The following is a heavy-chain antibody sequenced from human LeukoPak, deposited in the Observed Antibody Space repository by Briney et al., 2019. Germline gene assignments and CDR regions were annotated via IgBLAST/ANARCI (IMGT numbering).Heavy chain of an antibody. CDR2: TSAYNGNT. V-gene: IGHV1-18*01. D-gene: IGHD6-19*01. CDR1: GYTFTSYG. CDR3: ARDIAVAGTLVLGEIRHGMDV. J-gene: IGHJ6*02. Sequence: ASVKVSCKASGYTFTSYGISWVRQAPGQGLEWMGWTSAYNGNTNYAQKLQGRVTMTTDTSTSTAYMELRSLRSDDTAVYYCARDIAVAGTLVLGEIRHGMDVWGQGTTVTVSS.